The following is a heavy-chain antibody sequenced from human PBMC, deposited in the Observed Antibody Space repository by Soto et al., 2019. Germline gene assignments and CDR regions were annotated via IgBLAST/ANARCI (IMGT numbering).Heavy chain of an antibody. CDR1: GFTFSSYS. CDR3: ARVLGGSYYYFDY. Sequence: EVQLVESGGGLVKPGGSLRLSCAASGFTFSSYSMNRVRQAPGKGLEWVSSISSSSSDIYYADSVKGRFTISRDNAKNSLYLQMNSLRAEDTAVYYCARVLGGSYYYFDYWGQGTLVTVSS. D-gene: IGHD1-26*01. V-gene: IGHV3-21*01. CDR2: ISSSSSDI. J-gene: IGHJ4*02.